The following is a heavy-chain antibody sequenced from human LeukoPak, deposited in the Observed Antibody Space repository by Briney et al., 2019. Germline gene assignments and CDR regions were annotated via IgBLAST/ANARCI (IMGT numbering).Heavy chain of an antibody. V-gene: IGHV6-1*01. CDR2: IYYRSKWYN. CDR3: TRGGLVRGGLHWLDP. D-gene: IGHD3-10*01. CDR1: GDSVCGTSAG. J-gene: IGHJ5*02. Sequence: SQTLSLTCAISGDSVCGTSAGWNWIRQSPSRGLEWLGRIYYRSKWYNDYAPAVQSRITINPDTYKNQFSLQLNSVTHDDTAVYYCTRGGLVRGGLHWLDPWGQGTLVTVSS.